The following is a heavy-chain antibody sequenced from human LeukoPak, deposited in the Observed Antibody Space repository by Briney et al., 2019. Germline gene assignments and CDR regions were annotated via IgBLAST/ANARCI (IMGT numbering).Heavy chain of an antibody. V-gene: IGHV4-61*02. D-gene: IGHD1-26*01. J-gene: IGHJ4*02. CDR1: GGSISSGSYY. CDR3: ASGNSESSPFDY. Sequence: SETLSLTCTVPGGSISSGSYYWSWIRQPAGKGLEWIGRIYTSGSTNYNPSLKSRVTISVDTSKNQFSLKLSSVTAADTAVYYCASGNSESSPFDYWGQGTLVTVSS. CDR2: IYTSGST.